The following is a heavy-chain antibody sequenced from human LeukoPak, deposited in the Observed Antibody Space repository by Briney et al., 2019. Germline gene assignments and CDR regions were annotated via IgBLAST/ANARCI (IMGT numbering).Heavy chain of an antibody. Sequence: GGSLRLSCAASGFPVSSNYMSWVRQAPGKGLEWVSVIYSGGSTYYADSVKGRFTISRDNSKNTLYLQMNSLRAEDTAVYYCARAITMVRGDPSPHAFDIWGQGTMVTVSS. CDR3: ARAITMVRGDPSPHAFDI. J-gene: IGHJ3*02. CDR2: IYSGGST. D-gene: IGHD3-10*01. CDR1: GFPVSSNY. V-gene: IGHV3-53*01.